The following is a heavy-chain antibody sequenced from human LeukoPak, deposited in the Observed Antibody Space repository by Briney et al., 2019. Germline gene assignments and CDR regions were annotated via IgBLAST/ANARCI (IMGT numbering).Heavy chain of an antibody. CDR2: ISYDGSNK. D-gene: IGHD4-17*01. CDR1: GFTFSSYG. Sequence: PGGSLRLSCAASGFTFSSYGMHWVRQAPGKGLEWVAVISYDGSNKYYTDSVKGRFTISRDNSKNTLYLQMNSLRAEDTAVYYCVGGTVTTMSPFYYYYGMDVWGQGTTVTVSS. V-gene: IGHV3-30*03. J-gene: IGHJ6*02. CDR3: VGGTVTTMSPFYYYYGMDV.